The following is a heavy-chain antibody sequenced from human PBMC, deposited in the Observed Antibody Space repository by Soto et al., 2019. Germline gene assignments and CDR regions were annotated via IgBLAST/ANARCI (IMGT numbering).Heavy chain of an antibody. CDR2: ISYDGSNK. CDR3: ARDLDMVKGYHYYYSGTAV. Sequence: KGLEWVAVISYDGSNKYYADSVKGRFTISRDNSKNTLYLQMNSLRAEDTAVYYCARDLDMVKGYHYYYSGTAVRVNG. V-gene: IGHV3-30-3*01. J-gene: IGHJ6*04. D-gene: IGHD5-18*01.